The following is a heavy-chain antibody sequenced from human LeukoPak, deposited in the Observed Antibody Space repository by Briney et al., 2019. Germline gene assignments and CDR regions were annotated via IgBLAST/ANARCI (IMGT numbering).Heavy chain of an antibody. D-gene: IGHD3-22*01. J-gene: IGHJ1*01. Sequence: SVKVSCKASGGTFNSFSISWVRQAPGQGLEWVGRIIPLLGPTDYAQKFQGRVTITSDKYTGTAYIELSSLRSEDTAMYYCARMKYFDSTGYSHAEYFHHWGQGTLVIVSS. V-gene: IGHV1-69*08. CDR3: ARMKYFDSTGYSHAEYFHH. CDR2: IIPLLGPT. CDR1: GGTFNSFS.